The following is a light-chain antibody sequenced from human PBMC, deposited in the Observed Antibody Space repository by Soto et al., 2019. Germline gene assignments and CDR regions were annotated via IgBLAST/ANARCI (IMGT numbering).Light chain of an antibody. CDR2: DAS. CDR1: QSVSSN. J-gene: IGKJ1*01. CDR3: QQHDAWPEP. V-gene: IGKV3-15*01. Sequence: EKVMTQSPATLSVSPGERATLSCRASQSVSSNLAWYQQKPGQAPRLLIYDASTRATGIPARFSGSGSGTEFTLTISSLQSEDLAVYYCQQHDAWPEPLGHGPKVDIK.